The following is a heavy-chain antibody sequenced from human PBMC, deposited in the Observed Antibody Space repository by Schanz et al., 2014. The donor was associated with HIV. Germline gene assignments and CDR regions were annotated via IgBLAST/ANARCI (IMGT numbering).Heavy chain of an antibody. D-gene: IGHD5-18*01. CDR1: GGSFSDYY. Sequence: QVQLQQWGAGLLKPSETLSLTCAVYGGSFSDYYWSWIRQPSGKGLEWIGEINHSGTTNYNPSLKSRVTISVDKSKNQLYLKLTSVTAADTALYFCAGGALVFTEDYSFGLWSMGAVSGPFDYWGQGTPVTVSS. V-gene: IGHV4-34*01. CDR3: AGGALVFTEDYSFGLWSMGAVSGPFDY. J-gene: IGHJ4*02. CDR2: INHSGTT.